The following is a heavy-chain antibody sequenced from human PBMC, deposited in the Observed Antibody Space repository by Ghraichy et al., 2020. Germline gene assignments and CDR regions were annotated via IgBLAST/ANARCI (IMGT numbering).Heavy chain of an antibody. CDR3: ATAGNFRFDY. D-gene: IGHD1-7*01. Sequence: GGSLRLSCANSGFTFSTYWIHWDRQTPGKGLVWVSRINTDGSTTNYADSVKGRFTISRDNAKNTLYLQMNSLRAEDTAVYYCATAGNFRFDYWGQGTLVTVSS. V-gene: IGHV3-74*01. CDR1: GFTFSTYW. CDR2: INTDGSTT. J-gene: IGHJ4*02.